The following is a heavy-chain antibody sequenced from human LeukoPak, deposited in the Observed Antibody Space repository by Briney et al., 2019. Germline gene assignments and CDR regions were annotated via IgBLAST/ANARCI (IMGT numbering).Heavy chain of an antibody. CDR2: IWYDGSNK. CDR3: AGSYYNVFDY. CDR1: GFTFSNYG. V-gene: IGHV3-33*01. Sequence: PGRSLRLSCAASGFTFSNYGMHWVRQALGKGLEWVALIWYDGSNKYYADSVKGRFTISRDNSKNTLYLQMNSLRAEDTAVYYCAGSYYNVFDYWGQGTLVTVSS. D-gene: IGHD3-10*01. J-gene: IGHJ4*02.